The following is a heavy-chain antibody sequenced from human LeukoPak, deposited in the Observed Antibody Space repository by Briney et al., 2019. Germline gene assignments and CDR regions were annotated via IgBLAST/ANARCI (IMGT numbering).Heavy chain of an antibody. CDR1: GFTFSSYC. CDR2: IRDDGSNK. CDR3: AKGKRSCGGDCYYFDY. V-gene: IGHV3-30*02. J-gene: IGHJ4*02. Sequence: GGSLRLSCAASGFTFSSYCMHWVRQAPGKGLEWVAFIRDDGSNKYYADSVKGRFTISRDNSKNTLYLQMNSLRAEDTAVYYCAKGKRSCGGDCYYFDYWGQGTLVTVSS. D-gene: IGHD2-21*02.